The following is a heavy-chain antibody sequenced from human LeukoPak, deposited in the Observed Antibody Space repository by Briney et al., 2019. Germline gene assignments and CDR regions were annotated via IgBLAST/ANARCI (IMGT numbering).Heavy chain of an antibody. Sequence: ASVKVSCKASGYTFTSYYMHWVRQAPGQGLEWMGIISPSGGSTSYAQKFQGRATMTRDTSTSTVYMELSSLRSEDTAVYYCARGFPAMTHYDSSGYYWNYWGQGTLVTVSS. CDR1: GYTFTSYY. J-gene: IGHJ4*02. V-gene: IGHV1-46*01. D-gene: IGHD3-22*01. CDR2: ISPSGGST. CDR3: ARGFPAMTHYDSSGYYWNY.